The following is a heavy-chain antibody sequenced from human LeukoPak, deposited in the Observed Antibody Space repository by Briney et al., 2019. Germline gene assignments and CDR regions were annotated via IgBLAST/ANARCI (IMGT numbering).Heavy chain of an antibody. J-gene: IGHJ4*02. V-gene: IGHV3-30*04. CDR3: ARDLFLGTPDFFDY. Sequence: GGSLRLSCAASGFIFSSYPMHWLRQAPGRGLEWVGVISFDGRIKDYADSVKGRFTISRDDSKNTLYVHMNSLRSDDTAVYFCARDLFLGTPDFFDYWGQGTLATVSS. CDR1: GFIFSSYP. CDR2: ISFDGRIK. D-gene: IGHD3-16*01.